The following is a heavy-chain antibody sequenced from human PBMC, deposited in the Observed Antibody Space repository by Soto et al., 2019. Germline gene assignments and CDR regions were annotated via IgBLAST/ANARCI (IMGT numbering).Heavy chain of an antibody. Sequence: GGSLRLSCAASGFTFSSYAMHWVRQAPGKGLEWVAVISYDGSNKYYADSVKGRFTISRDNSKNTLYLQMNSLRAEDTAVYYCATSQVGYCSSTSCFDYGMDVWGQGTTVTVSS. D-gene: IGHD2-2*01. V-gene: IGHV3-30-3*01. CDR2: ISYDGSNK. J-gene: IGHJ6*02. CDR3: ATSQVGYCSSTSCFDYGMDV. CDR1: GFTFSSYA.